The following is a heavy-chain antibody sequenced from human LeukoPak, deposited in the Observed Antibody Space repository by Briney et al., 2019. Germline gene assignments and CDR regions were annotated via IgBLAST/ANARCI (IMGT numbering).Heavy chain of an antibody. CDR2: MNPNSGNT. V-gene: IGHV1-8*01. Sequence: ASVKVSCKASGYPFTSYDINWVRQATGQGLEWMGWMNPNSGNTGYAQKFQGRVTMTRNTSISTAYMELSSLRSEDTAVYYCARGTVDTAMDGYWGQGTLVTVSS. D-gene: IGHD5-18*01. CDR1: GYPFTSYD. J-gene: IGHJ4*02. CDR3: ARGTVDTAMDGY.